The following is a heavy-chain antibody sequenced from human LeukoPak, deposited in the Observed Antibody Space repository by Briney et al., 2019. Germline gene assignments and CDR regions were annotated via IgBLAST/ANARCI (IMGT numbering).Heavy chain of an antibody. CDR1: GFTFSSYG. J-gene: IGHJ4*02. CDR2: ISGSGGST. Sequence: GGSLRLSCAASGFTFSSYGMSWVRQAPGKGLEWVSAISGSGGSTYYADSVKGRFTISRDNSKNTLYLQMNSLRAEDTAVYYCANYRSRSGESNPQYFDYWGQGTLVTVSS. CDR3: ANYRSRSGESNPQYFDY. D-gene: IGHD3-10*01. V-gene: IGHV3-23*01.